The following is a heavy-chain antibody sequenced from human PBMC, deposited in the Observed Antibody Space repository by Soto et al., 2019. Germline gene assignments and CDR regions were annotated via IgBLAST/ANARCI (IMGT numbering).Heavy chain of an antibody. CDR3: ARDPYYDIPFDP. J-gene: IGHJ5*02. V-gene: IGHV1-3*01. CDR2: INAGNGNT. CDR1: GYTFTSYA. Sequence: QVQLVQHGAEVKKPGASVKVSCKASGYTFTSYAMHWVRQAPGQRLEWMGWINAGNGNTKYSQKFQGRVTITRDTSASTAYMEVSSLRSEDTAVYYCARDPYYDIPFDPWGQGPMVTVSS. D-gene: IGHD3-9*01.